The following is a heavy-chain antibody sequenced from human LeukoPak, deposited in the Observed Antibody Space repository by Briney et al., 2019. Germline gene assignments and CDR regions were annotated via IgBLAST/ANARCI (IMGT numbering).Heavy chain of an antibody. CDR1: GFTFSSYG. V-gene: IGHV3-30*02. CDR3: ARWRDGYNSHFDY. CDR2: IRYDGSNK. J-gene: IGHJ4*02. Sequence: GGSLRLSCAASGFTFSSYGMHWVRQAPGKGLEWVAFIRYDGSNKYYADSVKGRFTISRDNAKNSLYLQMNNLRTEDTAVYYCARWRDGYNSHFDYWGQGTLVTVSS. D-gene: IGHD5-24*01.